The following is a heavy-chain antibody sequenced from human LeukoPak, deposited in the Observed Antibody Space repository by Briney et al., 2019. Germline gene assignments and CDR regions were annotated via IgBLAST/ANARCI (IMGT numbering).Heavy chain of an antibody. CDR1: GDSMRTSHW. V-gene: IGHV4-4*02. D-gene: IGHD6-19*01. Sequence: SETLSLTCAVSGDSMRTSHWWSWVRQAPGKGLEWIGEIYESGTTNYNPSLKSRVTISLDKSKKQIFLRMNSVTAADTAVYFCARDLQVLWLARGVAFDIWGQGTMVIVSS. CDR3: ARDLQVLWLARGVAFDI. CDR2: IYESGTT. J-gene: IGHJ3*02.